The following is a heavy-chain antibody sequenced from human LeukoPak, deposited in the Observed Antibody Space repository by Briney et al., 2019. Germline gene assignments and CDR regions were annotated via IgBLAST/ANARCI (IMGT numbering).Heavy chain of an antibody. CDR1: GFTFSTFG. V-gene: IGHV3-23*01. J-gene: IGHJ4*02. Sequence: GGSLRLSCAASGFTFSTFGMNWVRQAPGKGLEWVSAISGSGGSTYYADSVKGRLTISRDNSKNTLYLQMNSLRAEDTAVYYCARRNIAAAALDYWGQGTLVTVSS. D-gene: IGHD6-13*01. CDR3: ARRNIAAAALDY. CDR2: ISGSGGST.